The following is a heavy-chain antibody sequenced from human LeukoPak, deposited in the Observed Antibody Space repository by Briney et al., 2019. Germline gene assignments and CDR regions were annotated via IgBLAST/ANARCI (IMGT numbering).Heavy chain of an antibody. CDR1: GGTFSSSA. D-gene: IGHD4/OR15-4a*01. CDR2: IIPVLNIT. CDR3: ARDQGLTAPPPYGLDV. V-gene: IGHV1-69*04. Sequence: SVKVSCKTSGGTFSSSAITWGRQAPGQGLEWMGRIIPVLNITSYAQKFQGRVTITADTSTSTVYMELSSLRSEETAVYYCARDQGLTAPPPYGLDVWGQGTTVIVSS. J-gene: IGHJ6*02.